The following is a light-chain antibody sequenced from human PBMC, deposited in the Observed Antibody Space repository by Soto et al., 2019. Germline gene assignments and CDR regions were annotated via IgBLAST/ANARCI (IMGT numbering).Light chain of an antibody. CDR3: QKYNSAPFT. CDR1: QGISNY. V-gene: IGKV1-27*01. Sequence: DIQMTQSPSSLSASVGDRVTITCRASQGISNYLAWYQQKPGKVPKLLISAASTLQSGVPSRFSGGVSGTDFPLTISRLQPEDVATYSCQKYNSAPFTFGGGTKVEIK. CDR2: AAS. J-gene: IGKJ4*01.